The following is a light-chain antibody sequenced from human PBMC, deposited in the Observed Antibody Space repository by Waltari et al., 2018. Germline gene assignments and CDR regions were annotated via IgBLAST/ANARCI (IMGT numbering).Light chain of an antibody. Sequence: DIQMTKSPSTLSASVGDRVTITCRASQSISPWLAWYQQKPGKDPKLLIYQGSSLESGVPSTFSGSASGTDFTLTISSLQPDDFATYYCQQYHTYPWTFGQGTKVETK. CDR3: QQYHTYPWT. V-gene: IGKV1-5*03. J-gene: IGKJ1*01. CDR1: QSISPW. CDR2: QGS.